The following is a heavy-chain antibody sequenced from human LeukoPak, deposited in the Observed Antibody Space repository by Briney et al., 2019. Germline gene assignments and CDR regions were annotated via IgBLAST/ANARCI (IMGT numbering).Heavy chain of an antibody. CDR3: ARDLPPAPWNGMDV. J-gene: IGHJ6*02. Sequence: QPGESLRLSCAASGLTVSSNYMSWVRQAPGKGLEWVSVIYSGGSTYYADSVKGRFTISRDNSKNTLYLQMNSLRPEDTAVYYCARDLPPAPWNGMDVWGQGTTVTVSS. CDR2: IYSGGST. V-gene: IGHV3-53*01. CDR1: GLTVSSNY. D-gene: IGHD2-2*01.